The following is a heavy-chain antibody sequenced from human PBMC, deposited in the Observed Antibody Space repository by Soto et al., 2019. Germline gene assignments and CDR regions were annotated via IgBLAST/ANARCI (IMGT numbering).Heavy chain of an antibody. V-gene: IGHV1-8*01. J-gene: IGHJ6*02. CDR1: GSTFTTYV. CDR2: LNPNSGNT. CDR3: ARAGVRGMDF. D-gene: IGHD3-10*01. Sequence: QLQLVQSGAEVKKPGASVKASCKAPGSTFTTYVINWARQATGQGLEWMRWLNPNSGNTGYAQTLQGRVTRPRNTSITTAYMALSSLRSEDTAVYYCARAGVRGMDFWGQRNTVTVSS.